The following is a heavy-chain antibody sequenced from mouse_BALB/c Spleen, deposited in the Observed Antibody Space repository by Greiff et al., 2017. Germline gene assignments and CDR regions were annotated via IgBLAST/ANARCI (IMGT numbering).Heavy chain of an antibody. J-gene: IGHJ4*01. CDR2: ISSGGSST. Sequence: EVQLVESGGGLVKPGGSLKLSCAASGFTFSSYAMSWVRQSPEKRLEWVAEISSGGSSTYYPDTVTGRFTISSGNAKHTLYLEMSSLRTEDTAMYYCARESYGHTFYYAMDYWGQGTSVTVSS. CDR3: ARESYGHTFYYAMDY. D-gene: IGHD1-2*01. V-gene: IGHV5-9-4*01. CDR1: GFTFSSYA.